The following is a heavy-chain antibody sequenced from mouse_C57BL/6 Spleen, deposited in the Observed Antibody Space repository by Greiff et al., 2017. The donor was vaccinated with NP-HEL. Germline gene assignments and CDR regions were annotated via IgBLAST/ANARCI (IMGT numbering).Heavy chain of an antibody. D-gene: IGHD1-1*01. CDR2: IDPEDGET. CDR1: GFNIKDYY. Sequence: DVKLQESGAELVKPGASVKLSCTASGFNIKDYYMHWVKQRTEQGLEWIGRIDPEDGETKYAPKFQGKATITADTSSNTAYLQLSSLTSEDTAVYYCARSLYGSSYRYAMDYWGQGTSVTVSS. CDR3: ARSLYGSSYRYAMDY. J-gene: IGHJ4*01. V-gene: IGHV14-2*01.